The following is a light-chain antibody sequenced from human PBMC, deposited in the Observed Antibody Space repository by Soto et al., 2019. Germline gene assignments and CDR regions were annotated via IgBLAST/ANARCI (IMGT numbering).Light chain of an antibody. V-gene: IGKV3-20*01. CDR2: GAS. Sequence: IMLTHSPDTLSFSPGEMATLSFRASQTVSSNYLAWCQQRPGQAPRLLTYGASTRAAGIPDRFSGSGSGTDFTLTITRLEPEDSAVYFCQQYTGPPTTFGQGTRLEIK. J-gene: IGKJ5*01. CDR1: QTVSSNY. CDR3: QQYTGPPTT.